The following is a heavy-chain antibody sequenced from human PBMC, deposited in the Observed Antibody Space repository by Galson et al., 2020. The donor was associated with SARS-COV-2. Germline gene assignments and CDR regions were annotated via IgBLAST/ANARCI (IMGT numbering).Heavy chain of an antibody. CDR3: AWVRGLRFGLDY. J-gene: IGHJ4*02. CDR2: IQEDGREK. D-gene: IGHD3-10*01. Sequence: GEAQKISCAASGLTIRIYWMTWVHQPPEKGLEWVANIQEDGREKDYVDSVKGRFTISRDNAKNSLYLQMNSLRAEDSAVYYCAWVRGLRFGLDYWGQGTLVTVSP. V-gene: IGHV3-7*04. CDR1: GLTIRIYW.